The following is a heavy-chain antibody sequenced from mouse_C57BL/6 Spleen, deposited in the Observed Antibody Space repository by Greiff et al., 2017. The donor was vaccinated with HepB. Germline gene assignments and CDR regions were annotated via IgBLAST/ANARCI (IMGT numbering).Heavy chain of an antibody. V-gene: IGHV3-6*01. D-gene: IGHD2-3*01. CDR2: ISYDGSN. Sequence: DVQLQESGPGLVKPSQSLSLTCSVSGYSITSGYYWNWIRQFPGNKLEWMGYISYDGSNNYNPSLKKRIAITRDTSKNQCFLKLNSVTTEDTATYYCARSYDGYYGYFDVWGTGTTVTVAS. CDR3: ARSYDGYYGYFDV. J-gene: IGHJ1*03. CDR1: GYSITSGYY.